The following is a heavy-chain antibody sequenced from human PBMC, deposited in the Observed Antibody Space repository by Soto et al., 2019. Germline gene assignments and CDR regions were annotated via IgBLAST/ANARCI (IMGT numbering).Heavy chain of an antibody. CDR3: AKDRGGKGADAFDI. CDR2: ISYDGSNK. CDR1: GFTFSSYG. V-gene: IGHV3-30*18. D-gene: IGHD2-15*01. Sequence: QVQLVESGGGVVQPGRSLRLSCAASGFTFSSYGMHWVRQAPGKGLEWVAVISYDGSNKYYVDSVKGRFTISRDNSKNTLYLQMNSLRAEDTAVYYCAKDRGGKGADAFDIWGQGTMVTVSS. J-gene: IGHJ3*02.